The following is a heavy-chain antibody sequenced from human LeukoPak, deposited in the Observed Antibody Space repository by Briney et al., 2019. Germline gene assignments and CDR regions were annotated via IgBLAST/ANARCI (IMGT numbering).Heavy chain of an antibody. CDR1: GFTVSSNY. CDR3: ARDRQGYYGSGSYLITDY. Sequence: PGGSLRLSCAASGFTVSSNYMSWVRQAPGKGLEWGSVIYSGGSTYYADSVKGRFTISRDNSKNTLYLQMNSLRAEDTAVYYCARDRQGYYGSGSYLITDYWGQGTLVTVSS. D-gene: IGHD3-10*01. V-gene: IGHV3-53*01. J-gene: IGHJ4*02. CDR2: IYSGGST.